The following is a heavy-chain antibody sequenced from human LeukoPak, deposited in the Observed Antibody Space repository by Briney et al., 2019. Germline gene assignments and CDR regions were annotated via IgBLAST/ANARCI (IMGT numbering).Heavy chain of an antibody. Sequence: PSETLSLTCAVYGGSFSGYYWSWIRQPPGKGLEWIGEINHSGSTNYNPSLKSRVTISVDTSKNQFSLKLSSVTAADTTVYYCAREGWYSSSFDYWGQGTLVTVSS. V-gene: IGHV4-34*01. D-gene: IGHD6-13*01. CDR2: INHSGST. CDR1: GGSFSGYY. J-gene: IGHJ4*02. CDR3: AREGWYSSSFDY.